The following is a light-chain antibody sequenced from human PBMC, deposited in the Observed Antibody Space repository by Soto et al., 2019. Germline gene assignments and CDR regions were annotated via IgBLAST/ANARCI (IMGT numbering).Light chain of an antibody. CDR2: GAS. J-gene: IGKJ1*01. CDR1: QSVRSSY. Sequence: EIVLTQSPGTLSLSPGERATLSCRTSQSVRSSYLAWYQQKPGQAPRLLIYGASSRATGIPDRFSGSGSGTDFTLTISSLEPEDFAVYYCQQYGTSWWTFGQGTKLQIK. CDR3: QQYGTSWWT. V-gene: IGKV3-20*01.